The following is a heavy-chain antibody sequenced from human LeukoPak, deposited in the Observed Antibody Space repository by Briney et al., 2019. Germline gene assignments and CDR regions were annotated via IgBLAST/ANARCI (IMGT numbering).Heavy chain of an antibody. CDR3: ARSRRGSSWHMGELDY. CDR2: IIPIYRTA. CDR1: GGIFRSYA. J-gene: IGHJ4*02. V-gene: IGHV1-69*13. Sequence: ASVKVSCKVSGGIFRSYAISWVRQTRGQGLEWMGGIIPIYRTAKYAQKFQDRVTITADESTTTAYMELSSLTSDDTAVYYCARSRRGSSWHMGELDYWGQGSLVTVSS. D-gene: IGHD6-13*01.